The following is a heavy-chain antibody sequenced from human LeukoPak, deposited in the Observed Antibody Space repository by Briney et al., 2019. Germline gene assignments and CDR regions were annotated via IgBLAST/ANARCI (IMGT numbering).Heavy chain of an antibody. CDR2: ISGSGGST. CDR1: GFTFSSYA. D-gene: IGHD4-17*01. CDR3: AKTPDDYGDYNWFDP. Sequence: GGSLRLSCAASGFTFSSYAMSGVRQAPGKVLEWVSAISGSGGSTYYADSVKGRFTISRDNSKNTLYLQMNSLRAEDTAVYYCAKTPDDYGDYNWFDPWGQGTLVTVSS. J-gene: IGHJ5*02. V-gene: IGHV3-23*01.